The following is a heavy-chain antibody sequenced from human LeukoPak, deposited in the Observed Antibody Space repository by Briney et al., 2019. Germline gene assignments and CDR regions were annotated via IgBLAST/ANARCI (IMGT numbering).Heavy chain of an antibody. J-gene: IGHJ5*02. CDR2: VYYSGNT. D-gene: IGHD6-6*01. CDR1: GGSISSSGSY. Sequence: SETLSLTCTDSGGSISSSGSYWGWIRQPPGKGLEWIGSVYYSGNTYNPSLKSRVTISVDTSKNQFSLNLTSVNAADTAIYYCARVMAARREDLNWFDPWGQGTLVTVSS. V-gene: IGHV4-39*07. CDR3: ARVMAARREDLNWFDP.